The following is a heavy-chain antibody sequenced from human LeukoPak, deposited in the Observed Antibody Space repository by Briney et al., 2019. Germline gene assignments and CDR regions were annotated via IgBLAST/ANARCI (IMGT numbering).Heavy chain of an antibody. Sequence: GGSLRLSCAASGFTFSSYAMHWVRQAPGKGLEWVAVISYDGSNKYYADSVKGRFTISRDNAKNSMFLQMNSLRDEDTAVYYCARTPYYFDYWGQGTRVIV. CDR2: ISYDGSNK. CDR1: GFTFSSYA. J-gene: IGHJ4*02. CDR3: ARTPYYFDY. V-gene: IGHV3-30-3*01.